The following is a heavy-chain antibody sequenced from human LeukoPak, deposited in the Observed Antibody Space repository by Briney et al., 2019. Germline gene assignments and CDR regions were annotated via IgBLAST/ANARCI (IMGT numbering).Heavy chain of an antibody. CDR1: GFPFSTFT. CDR3: AKGCGGSCYRFDY. CDR2: IVRSDGPI. V-gene: IGHV3-48*03. J-gene: IGHJ4*02. D-gene: IGHD2-15*01. Sequence: GGSLRLSCTASGFPFSTFTMNWVRQAPGKGLEWLSFIVRSDGPIYYADSVKGRFTISRDNAKNSLYLQMNSLRAEDTAVYYCAKGCGGSCYRFDYWGQGTLVTVSS.